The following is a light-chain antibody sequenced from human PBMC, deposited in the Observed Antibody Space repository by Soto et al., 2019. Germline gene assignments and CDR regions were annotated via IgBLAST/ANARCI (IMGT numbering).Light chain of an antibody. V-gene: IGKV4-1*01. CDR2: WAS. Sequence: EIVVTQPPDSLAVSLGERATINCKSSQSVLYSSNNKNYLAWYQQKPRQPPKLLIYWASTRESGVPDRFSGSGSGTDFTLTISSLEAEDVAFYWCQQYFDVPFTFGGGTKVDIK. CDR1: QSVLYSSNNKNY. CDR3: QQYFDVPFT. J-gene: IGKJ4*01.